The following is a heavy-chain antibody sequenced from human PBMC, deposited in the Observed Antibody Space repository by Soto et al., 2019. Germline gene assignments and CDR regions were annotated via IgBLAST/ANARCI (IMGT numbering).Heavy chain of an antibody. Sequence: QVQLQESGPGLVKPSETLSLTCTVPGGSISSYYWSWIRQPAGKGLEWIGRFSTTGSTNYNPSLKSRVTVSVDTSKNQFSLKLNSVTAADTAVYFCARGAYGSGSSPNWFDPWGQGTLVTVSS. J-gene: IGHJ5*02. CDR1: GGSISSYY. CDR2: FSTTGST. CDR3: ARGAYGSGSSPNWFDP. V-gene: IGHV4-4*07. D-gene: IGHD3-10*01.